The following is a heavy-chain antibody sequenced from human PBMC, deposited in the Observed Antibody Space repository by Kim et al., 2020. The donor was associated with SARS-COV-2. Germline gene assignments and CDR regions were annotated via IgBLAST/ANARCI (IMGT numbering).Heavy chain of an antibody. J-gene: IGHJ6*02. D-gene: IGHD3-10*01. V-gene: IGHV1-69*13. CDR2: IIPIFGTA. CDR1: GGTFSSYA. CDR3: ASQYYYGSGSYFFFHYGMDV. Sequence: SVKVSCKASGGTFSSYAISWVRQAPGQGLEWMGGIIPIFGTANYAQKFQGRVTITADESTSTAYMELSSLRSEDTAVYYCASQYYYGSGSYFFFHYGMDVWGQGTTVTVSS.